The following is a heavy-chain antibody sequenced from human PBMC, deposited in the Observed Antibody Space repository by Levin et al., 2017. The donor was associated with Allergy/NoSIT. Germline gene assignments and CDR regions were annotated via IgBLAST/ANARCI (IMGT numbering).Heavy chain of an antibody. V-gene: IGHV3-33*01. Sequence: LSLTCAASGFTFSSYGMHWVRQAPGKGLEWVAVIWYDGSNKYYADSVKGRFTISRDNSKNTLYLQMNSLRAEDTAVYYCARGMSSGWYWFDPWGQGTLVTVSS. D-gene: IGHD6-19*01. CDR3: ARGMSSGWYWFDP. CDR1: GFTFSSYG. CDR2: IWYDGSNK. J-gene: IGHJ5*02.